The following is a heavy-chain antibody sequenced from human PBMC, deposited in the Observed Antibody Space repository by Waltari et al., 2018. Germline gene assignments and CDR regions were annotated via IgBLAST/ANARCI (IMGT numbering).Heavy chain of an antibody. Sequence: EVQLVESVGGLVQPGWSLRLSGAASGFTFSSYPMSWVRQSPGKGLEWVSAISGSGGSTYYADSVKGRFTISRDNSKNTLYLQMNSLRAEDTAVYYCAKDQGSSWYATPFDYWGQGTLVTVSS. D-gene: IGHD6-13*01. CDR3: AKDQGSSWYATPFDY. CDR2: ISGSGGST. V-gene: IGHV3-23*04. J-gene: IGHJ4*02. CDR1: GFTFSSYP.